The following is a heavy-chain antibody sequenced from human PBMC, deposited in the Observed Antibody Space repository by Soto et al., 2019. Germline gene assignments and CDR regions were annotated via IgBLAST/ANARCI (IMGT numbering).Heavy chain of an antibody. CDR1: GGSISSGDYY. Sequence: PSETLSLTCTVSGGSISSGDYYWSWIRQPPGKGLEWIGYIYYSGSTYYNPSLKSRVTISVDTSKNQFSLKLSSVTAADTAVYYCARVDSYAYFDYWGQGTLVTVSS. CDR2: IYYSGST. V-gene: IGHV4-30-4*01. D-gene: IGHD5-18*01. CDR3: ARVDSYAYFDY. J-gene: IGHJ4*02.